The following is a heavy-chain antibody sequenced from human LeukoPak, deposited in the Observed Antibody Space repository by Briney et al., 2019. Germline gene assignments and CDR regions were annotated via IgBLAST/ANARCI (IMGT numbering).Heavy chain of an antibody. CDR2: ISSSGSTI. V-gene: IGHV3-11*04. D-gene: IGHD1-26*01. Sequence: GGSLRLSCAASGFTFSDYYMSWIRQAPGKGLEWVSHISSSGSTIYYADSVKGRFTISRDNAKNSLFLQLNSLRAEDTAVYYCARDWYSGSYPLDYWGQGTLVTVSS. CDR1: GFTFSDYY. J-gene: IGHJ4*02. CDR3: ARDWYSGSYPLDY.